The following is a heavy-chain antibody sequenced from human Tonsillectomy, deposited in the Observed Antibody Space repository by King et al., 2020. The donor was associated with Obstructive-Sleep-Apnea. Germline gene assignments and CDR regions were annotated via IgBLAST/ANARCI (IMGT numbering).Heavy chain of an antibody. D-gene: IGHD2-2*01. Sequence: VQLVESGGGLVQPGGSLRLSCAASGFTFSTYAMSLVRQAPGKGLEGVSVLSGSWGSPYYADSVKGRFTISRYHSKNTLYLQMNSLRAEDTAVYYCAKERGGYRLPFDYWGQGTLVTVSS. CDR2: LSGSWGSP. J-gene: IGHJ4*02. CDR3: AKERGGYRLPFDY. V-gene: IGHV3-23*04. CDR1: GFTFSTYA.